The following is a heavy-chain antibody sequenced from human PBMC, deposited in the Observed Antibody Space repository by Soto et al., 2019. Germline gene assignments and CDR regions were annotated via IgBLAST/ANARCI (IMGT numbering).Heavy chain of an antibody. CDR2: IWYDGSNK. Sequence: QVQLVESGGGVVQPGRSLRLSCAASGFTFSSYGMHWVRQAPGKGLEWVAVIWYDGSNKYYADSVKGRFTISRDNSKNTLYLQMNSLRAEDTAVYYCAKWYSSGWLPTDYYYYGMDVWGQGTTVTVSS. V-gene: IGHV3-33*06. D-gene: IGHD6-19*01. J-gene: IGHJ6*02. CDR3: AKWYSSGWLPTDYYYYGMDV. CDR1: GFTFSSYG.